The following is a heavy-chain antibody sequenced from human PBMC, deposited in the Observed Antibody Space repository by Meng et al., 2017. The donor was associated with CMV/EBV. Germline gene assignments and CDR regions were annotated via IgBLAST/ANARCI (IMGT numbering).Heavy chain of an antibody. CDR1: GFTFSSYG. D-gene: IGHD2-8*01. CDR3: AKSEPHIVLMPTENYYYYGMDV. V-gene: IGHV3-30*02. J-gene: IGHJ6*02. CDR2: IRYDGSNK. Sequence: GESLKISCAASGFTFSSYGMHWVRQAPGKGLERVAFIRYDGSNKYYADSVKGRFTISRDNSKNTLYLQMNSLRAEDTAVYYCAKSEPHIVLMPTENYYYYGMDVWGQGTTVTVSS.